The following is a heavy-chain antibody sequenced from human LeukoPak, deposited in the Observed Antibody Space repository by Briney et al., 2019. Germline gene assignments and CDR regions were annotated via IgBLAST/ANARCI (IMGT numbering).Heavy chain of an antibody. CDR2: ISGSGGST. J-gene: IGHJ4*02. Sequence: PGGSLRLSCAASGSTFSSYAMSWVRQAPGKGLEWVSAISGSGGSTYYADSVKGRFTISRDNSKNTLYLQMNSLRAEDTAVYYCARESSRHYDILTGYYEEPYFDYWGQGTLVTVSS. CDR1: GSTFSSYA. CDR3: ARESSRHYDILTGYYEEPYFDY. D-gene: IGHD3-9*01. V-gene: IGHV3-23*01.